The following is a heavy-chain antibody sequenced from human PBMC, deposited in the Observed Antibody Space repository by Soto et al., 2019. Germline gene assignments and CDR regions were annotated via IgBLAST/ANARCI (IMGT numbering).Heavy chain of an antibody. Sequence: EVQLVESGGGLVQPGGSLRLSCAASGFTFSSYWMSWVRQAPGKGLEWVANIKQDGSEKYYVDSVKGQFTISRDNAKISLYLKMNSLRAEDTAVYYCVKQWSGFDYWGQGTLVTVSS. D-gene: IGHD6-19*01. CDR2: IKQDGSEK. CDR3: VKQWSGFDY. J-gene: IGHJ4*02. V-gene: IGHV3-7*03. CDR1: GFTFSSYW.